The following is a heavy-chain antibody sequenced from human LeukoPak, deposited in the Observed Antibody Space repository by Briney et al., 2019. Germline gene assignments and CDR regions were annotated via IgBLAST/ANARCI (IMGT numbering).Heavy chain of an antibody. CDR1: GFTFSTYT. D-gene: IGHD2-15*01. CDR2: ITSSSSYI. J-gene: IGHJ6*02. Sequence: PGGSLRLSCAASGFTFSTYTMSWVRQAPGKGLEWVSSITSSSSYIYYADSVKGRLTISRDNAKNSLYLQMNSLRAEDTAVYYCARDGGYCSGDSCHYYGMDVWGQGTTVTVSS. CDR3: ARDGGYCSGDSCHYYGMDV. V-gene: IGHV3-21*01.